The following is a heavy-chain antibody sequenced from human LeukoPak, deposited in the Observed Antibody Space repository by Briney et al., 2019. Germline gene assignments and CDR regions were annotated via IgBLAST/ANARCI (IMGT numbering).Heavy chain of an antibody. CDR2: INHSGST. D-gene: IGHD3-3*01. CDR1: GGSFSGYY. J-gene: IGHJ6*03. CDR3: ARVGFLEWLARPYHYMDV. Sequence: PSETLSLTCAVYGGSFSGYYWSWIRQPPGKGLEWIGEINHSGSTNYNPSLKSRVTISVDTSKNQFSLKLSSVTAADTAVYYCARVGFLEWLARPYHYMDVWGKGTTVTVSS. V-gene: IGHV4-34*01.